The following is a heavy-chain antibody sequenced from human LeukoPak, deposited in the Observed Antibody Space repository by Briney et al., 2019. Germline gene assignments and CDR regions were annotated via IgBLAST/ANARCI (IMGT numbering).Heavy chain of an antibody. CDR2: ISYDGSNK. Sequence: GGSLRLSCAASGFTFSSYGMHWVRQAPGKGLEWVAVISYDGSNKYYADSVKGRFTISRDNSKNTLYLQMNSLRAEDTAVYYCAKIGDYGSGSYLYYYYGMDVWGQGTTVTVSS. CDR3: AKIGDYGSGSYLYYYYGMDV. J-gene: IGHJ6*02. D-gene: IGHD3-10*01. CDR1: GFTFSSYG. V-gene: IGHV3-30*18.